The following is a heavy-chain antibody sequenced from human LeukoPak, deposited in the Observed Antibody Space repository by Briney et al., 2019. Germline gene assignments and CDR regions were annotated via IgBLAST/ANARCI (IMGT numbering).Heavy chain of an antibody. Sequence: LETLSLTCTVSGASVSTYYWGWIRQPAGKGLEWIGRIYASGNTNYNPSLKSRVTISRDTSKNQFSLRLTSVTAVDTAVYYCARDYGGNYHFDYWGQGTLVTVSS. J-gene: IGHJ4*02. CDR1: GASVSTYY. CDR2: IYASGNT. V-gene: IGHV4-4*07. CDR3: ARDYGGNYHFDY. D-gene: IGHD4/OR15-4a*01.